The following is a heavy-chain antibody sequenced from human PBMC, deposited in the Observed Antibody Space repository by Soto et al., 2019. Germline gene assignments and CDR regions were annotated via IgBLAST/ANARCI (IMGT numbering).Heavy chain of an antibody. CDR1: GYSFTSYW. V-gene: IGHV5-10-1*01. D-gene: IGHD5-12*01. Sequence: GESLKISCKGSGYSFTSYWISWVRQMPGKGLEWMGRIDPSDSYTNYSPSFQGHVTISADKSISTAYLQWSSLKASDTAMYYCARLPPQRGYSGYDSYGMDGWGQGTTVTVSS. CDR3: ARLPPQRGYSGYDSYGMDG. J-gene: IGHJ6*02. CDR2: IDPSDSYT.